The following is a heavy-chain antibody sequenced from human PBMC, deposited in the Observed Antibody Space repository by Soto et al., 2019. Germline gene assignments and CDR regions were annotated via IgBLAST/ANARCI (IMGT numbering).Heavy chain of an antibody. V-gene: IGHV3-23*01. J-gene: IGHJ4*02. CDR3: AKDRKSGSGWYWDY. Sequence: SLRLSCAASGFILSTYAMSWVRQAPGKGLEWVSGISGSGGSTYYAESVKGRFTISRDNSKNTLYLQMDSLRAEDTAIYYCAKDRKSGSGWYWDYWGQGTLVTVSS. D-gene: IGHD6-19*01. CDR1: GFILSTYA. CDR2: ISGSGGST.